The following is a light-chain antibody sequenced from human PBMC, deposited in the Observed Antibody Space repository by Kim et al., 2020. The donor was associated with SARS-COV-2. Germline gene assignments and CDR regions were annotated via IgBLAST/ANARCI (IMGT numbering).Light chain of an antibody. CDR3: QQYNSYTYT. Sequence: ASVGNRVTIPAGARGSMGSSLAGYQQSPGTAPKVVIYQASILDGGVPSRFSGSGSGTEFTLTISSLQPADFATYYCQQYNSYTYTFGQGTKLEI. V-gene: IGKV1-5*03. J-gene: IGKJ2*01. CDR2: QAS. CDR1: GSMGSS.